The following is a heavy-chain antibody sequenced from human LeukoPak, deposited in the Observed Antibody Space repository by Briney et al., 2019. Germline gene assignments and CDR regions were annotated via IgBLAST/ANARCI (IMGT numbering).Heavy chain of an antibody. CDR3: AKDPPYGDYGNSGDAFDI. CDR1: GFTFSSYS. V-gene: IGHV3-23*01. J-gene: IGHJ3*02. D-gene: IGHD4-17*01. Sequence: GGSLRLSCAASGFTFSSYSMNWVRQAPGKGLEWVSAISGSGGSTYYADSVKGRFTISRDNSKNTLYLQMNSLRAEDTAVYYCAKDPPYGDYGNSGDAFDIWGQGTMVTVSS. CDR2: ISGSGGST.